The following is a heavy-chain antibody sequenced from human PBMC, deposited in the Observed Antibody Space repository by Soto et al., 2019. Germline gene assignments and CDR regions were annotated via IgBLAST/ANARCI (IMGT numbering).Heavy chain of an antibody. Sequence: EVRLLESGGGLVKPGGSLRLSCATSGLTFSNYAMSWVRQAPGGGLELVSSMSGSSSTTYYADSVRGRFTISRDRSKNTLYLQMSSLRAEDTALYYCAKNQELELPRVIDFWGQGTLVTVSS. CDR3: AKNQELELPRVIDF. V-gene: IGHV3-23*01. J-gene: IGHJ4*02. CDR1: GLTFSNYA. CDR2: MSGSSSTT. D-gene: IGHD1-7*01.